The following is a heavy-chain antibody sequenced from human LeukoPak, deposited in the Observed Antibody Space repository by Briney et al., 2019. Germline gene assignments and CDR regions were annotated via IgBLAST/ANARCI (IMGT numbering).Heavy chain of an antibody. CDR3: ARGPYGSGSLYYYYGMDV. CDR1: GGSFSGYY. J-gene: IGHJ6*02. D-gene: IGHD3-10*01. CDR2: INHSGST. Sequence: SETLSLTCAVYGGSFSGYYWSWTRQPPGKGLEWIGEINHSGSTNYNPSLKSRVTISVDTSKNQFSLKLSSVTAADTAVYYCARGPYGSGSLYYYYGMDVWGQGTTVTVSS. V-gene: IGHV4-34*01.